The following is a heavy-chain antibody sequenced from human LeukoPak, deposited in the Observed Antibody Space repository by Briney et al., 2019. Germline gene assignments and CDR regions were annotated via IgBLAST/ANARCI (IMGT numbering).Heavy chain of an antibody. CDR3: ARGRHIRSYHYFDY. CDR1: GFTFSSYS. J-gene: IGHJ4*02. CDR2: ISSSSSYI. D-gene: IGHD1-26*01. Sequence: GGSLRLSCAASGFTFSSYSMNWVRQAPGKGLEWVSSISSSSSYIYYADSVKGRFTISRDNAKNSLYLQMNSRRAEDTAVYYCARGRHIRSYHYFDYWGQGTLVTVSS. V-gene: IGHV3-21*01.